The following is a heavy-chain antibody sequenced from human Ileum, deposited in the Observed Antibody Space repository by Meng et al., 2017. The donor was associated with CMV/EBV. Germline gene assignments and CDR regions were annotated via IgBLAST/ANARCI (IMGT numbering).Heavy chain of an antibody. V-gene: IGHV1-18*04. D-gene: IGHD7-27*01. J-gene: IGHJ4*02. Sequence: QVHPPQLGPAVKKPGASVNISCKTSGYTFTDLNIGRVRQDPGQGIEWVGWISLGNGQTVHGHKLQGRVTVTTDPSTNTAYMELRNLRSDDTAMYYCARDVWGFDYWGQGTLVTVSS. CDR3: ARDVWGFDY. CDR2: ISLGNGQT. CDR1: GYTFTDLN.